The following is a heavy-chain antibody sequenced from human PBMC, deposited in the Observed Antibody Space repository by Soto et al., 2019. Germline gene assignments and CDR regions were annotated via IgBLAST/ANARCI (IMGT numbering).Heavy chain of an antibody. J-gene: IGHJ6*02. D-gene: IGHD2-21*02. V-gene: IGHV1-69*13. CDR3: ARDDSASTLYYYYYGMDV. CDR2: IIPIFGTA. Sequence: GASVKVSCKASGGTFSSYAISWVRQAPGQRLEWMGGIIPIFGTANYAQKFQGRVTITADESTSTAYMELSSLRSEDTAVYYCARDDSASTLYYYYYGMDVWGQGTTVTVSS. CDR1: GGTFSSYA.